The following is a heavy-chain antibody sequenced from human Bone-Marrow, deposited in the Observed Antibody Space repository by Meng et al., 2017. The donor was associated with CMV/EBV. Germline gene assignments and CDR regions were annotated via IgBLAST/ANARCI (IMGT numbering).Heavy chain of an antibody. CDR2: ISYDGSNK. V-gene: IGHV3-30*04. CDR1: GFTFSSYA. D-gene: IGHD3-22*01. J-gene: IGHJ6*02. CDR3: ARDLGIYYDSSGYPHLVGYYYYYGMDV. Sequence: LSLTCAASGFTFSSYAMHWVRQAPGKGLEWVAVISYDGSNKYYADSVKGRFTISRDNSKNTLYLQMNSLRAEDTAVYYCARDLGIYYDSSGYPHLVGYYYYYGMDVWGQGTTVTVSS.